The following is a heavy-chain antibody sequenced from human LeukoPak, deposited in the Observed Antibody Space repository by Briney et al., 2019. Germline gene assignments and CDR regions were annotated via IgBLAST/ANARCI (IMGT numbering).Heavy chain of an antibody. CDR1: GYTFTSYG. D-gene: IGHD3-10*01. CDR2: ISAYNGNT. Sequence: GASVKVSCKASGYTFTSYGITWVRQAPGQGLEWMGWISAYNGNTKYAQKFQGRVTMTTDTSTSTVYMELRSLTSDDTAVYYCARDQRFRELTYFDYWGQGTLVTVSS. V-gene: IGHV1-18*01. CDR3: ARDQRFRELTYFDY. J-gene: IGHJ4*02.